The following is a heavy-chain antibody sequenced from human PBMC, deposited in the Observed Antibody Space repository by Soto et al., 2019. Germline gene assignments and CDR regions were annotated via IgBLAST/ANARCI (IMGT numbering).Heavy chain of an antibody. CDR1: GGTFSSYA. J-gene: IGHJ4*02. Sequence: ASVKVSCEASGGTFSSYAISWVRQAPGQGLEWMGGIIPIFGTANYAQKFQGRVTITADESTSTAYMELSSLRSEDTAVYYCASLFRGYSYGYCFDYWGQGTLVTASS. V-gene: IGHV1-69*13. D-gene: IGHD5-18*01. CDR3: ASLFRGYSYGYCFDY. CDR2: IIPIFGTA.